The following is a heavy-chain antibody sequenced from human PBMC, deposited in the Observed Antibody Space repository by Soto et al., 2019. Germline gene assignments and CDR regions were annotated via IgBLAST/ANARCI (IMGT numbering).Heavy chain of an antibody. CDR2: IYYSGST. D-gene: IGHD1-1*01. J-gene: IGHJ6*02. Sequence: QVHLQQSGPGLVKPSQTLSLTCTVSGGSISGGGYYWSWIRQHPGKGLEWIGYIYYSGSTYYNPSRKSRVIISLDTSKNQFSLKLSSVTAADTAVYYCARGTEAAFYNYGMDVWGQGTTVTVSS. CDR3: ARGTEAAFYNYGMDV. CDR1: GGSISGGGYY. V-gene: IGHV4-31*03.